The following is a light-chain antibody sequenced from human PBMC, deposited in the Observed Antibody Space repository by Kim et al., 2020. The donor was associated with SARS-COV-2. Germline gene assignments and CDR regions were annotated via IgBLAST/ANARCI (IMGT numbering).Light chain of an antibody. CDR3: NSWDSSGNHRRV. J-gene: IGLJ2*01. CDR1: SLRSYY. Sequence: SSELTRDPAVSVALGQTVRITCQGDSLRSYYASWYQQKPGQAPVRVIYGKNNRPSGIPDRFSGSSSGNTASLTITGAQAEDEADYYCNSWDSSGNHRRVFGGGTQLTVL. CDR2: GKN. V-gene: IGLV3-19*02.